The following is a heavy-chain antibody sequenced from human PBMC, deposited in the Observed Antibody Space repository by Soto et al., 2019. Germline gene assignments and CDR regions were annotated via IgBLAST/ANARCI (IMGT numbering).Heavy chain of an antibody. CDR3: ARDSGSYPKYFDY. CDR1: GFTFSSSD. V-gene: IGHV3-30*03. Sequence: QVQLVESGGGVVQPGRSLRLSCAASGFTFSSSDMHWVRQAPGKGLEWVADISYDGSNKYYSDYVKGRFTISRDNSKNTLYVQMNSLRGEDTAVYYCARDSGSYPKYFDYGGQGTLVTVSS. J-gene: IGHJ4*02. CDR2: ISYDGSNK. D-gene: IGHD1-26*01.